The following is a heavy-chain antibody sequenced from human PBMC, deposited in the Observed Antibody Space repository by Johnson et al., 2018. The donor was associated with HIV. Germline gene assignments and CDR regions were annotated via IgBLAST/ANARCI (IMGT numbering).Heavy chain of an antibody. Sequence: MHLVESGGGLVQPGGSLRLSCAASGFTVSSNYMSWVRQAPGKGLEWVSVIYSGGSTYYADSVKGRFTISRDNSKNTLYLQMNSLRAEDTAVYYCARIDYSNYEEAFDIWGQGTMVTVSS. D-gene: IGHD4-11*01. CDR2: IYSGGST. CDR3: ARIDYSNYEEAFDI. J-gene: IGHJ3*02. V-gene: IGHV3-66*01. CDR1: GFTVSSNY.